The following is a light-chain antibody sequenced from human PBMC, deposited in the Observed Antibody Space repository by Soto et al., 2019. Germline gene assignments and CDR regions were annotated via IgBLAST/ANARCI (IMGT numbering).Light chain of an antibody. CDR2: GAS. V-gene: IGKV3-15*01. CDR3: QQYSSSPLT. CDR1: QSVSNN. J-gene: IGKJ4*01. Sequence: EIVMTQSPATLSVSPGEKATLSCRASQSVSNNLAWFQQKPGQVPRLLIYGASNRATGVSARFSGSGSGTEFTLTISRLEPEDFAVYYCQQYSSSPLTFGGGTKVDIK.